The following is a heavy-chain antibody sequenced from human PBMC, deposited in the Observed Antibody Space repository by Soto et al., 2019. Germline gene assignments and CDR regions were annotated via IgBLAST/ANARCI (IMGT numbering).Heavy chain of an antibody. CDR1: GFTFSNAW. CDR2: IKSKSEGGAT. CDR3: NTGRGPTNLFDY. D-gene: IGHD3-10*01. Sequence: EVQLVASGGGLVKPGGSLRLACTASGFTFSNAWMHWVRQAPGKGLEWVGRIKSKSEGGATYYTSPVECRFTVSRDDSKNTLFLEMNSLKVDDTAVYYCNTGRGPTNLFDYWGPGTLVTVSS. J-gene: IGHJ4*02. V-gene: IGHV3-15*07.